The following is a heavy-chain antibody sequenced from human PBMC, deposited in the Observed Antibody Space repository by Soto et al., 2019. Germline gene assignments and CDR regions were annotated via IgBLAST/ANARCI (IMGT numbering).Heavy chain of an antibody. CDR2: INSDGSST. D-gene: IGHD3-10*01. CDR1: GFTFSSYW. Sequence: DVQLEESGGGLVQPGGSLRLSCGASGFTFSSYWMHWVRQAPGKGLVWVSRINSDGSSTNYADSVKGRFTISRDNAKNTVYLQMNSLSAEDTAVYYCARIGTGYYYMDVWGKGTTVTVSS. J-gene: IGHJ6*03. V-gene: IGHV3-74*01. CDR3: ARIGTGYYYMDV.